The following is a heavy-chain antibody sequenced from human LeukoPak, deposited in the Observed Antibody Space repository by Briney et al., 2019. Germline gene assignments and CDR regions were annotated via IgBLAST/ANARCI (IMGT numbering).Heavy chain of an antibody. CDR1: GFTFSSYW. V-gene: IGHV3-7*01. Sequence: GGSLRLSCAASGFTFSSYWMSWVRQAPGKGLEWVANIKQDGSEKYYVDSVKGRFTISRDNAKNSLYLQMNSLRAEDTAVYYCARADDYGDYANYFDYWGQGSLVTVSS. D-gene: IGHD4-17*01. CDR2: IKQDGSEK. J-gene: IGHJ4*02. CDR3: ARADDYGDYANYFDY.